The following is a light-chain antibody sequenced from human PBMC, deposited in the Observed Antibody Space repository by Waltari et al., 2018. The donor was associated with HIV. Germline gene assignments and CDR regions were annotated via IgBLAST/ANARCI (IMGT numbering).Light chain of an antibody. CDR3: GTWDSSLNSWE. CDR1: SSNIGNQY. Sequence: QSVLTQPPSVSAAPGQKVTISCSGSSSNIGNQYVSWNQQLPGTAPKLRLYDTNKRPSGIADRFSGSKSGTSATLGITGLQTGDDADYYCGTWDSSLNSWEFGGGTKVTVL. V-gene: IGLV1-51*01. CDR2: DTN. J-gene: IGLJ3*02.